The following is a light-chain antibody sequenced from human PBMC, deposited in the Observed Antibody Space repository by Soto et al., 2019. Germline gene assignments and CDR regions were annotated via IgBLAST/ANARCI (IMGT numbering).Light chain of an antibody. J-gene: IGKJ4*01. CDR2: VAS. CDR1: QDIGDD. CDR3: LQDYNYPLT. V-gene: IGKV1-6*02. Sequence: AIQMTQSPSSVSASVGDRVTITCRASQDIGDDLGWYQQKPGKVPKLLIYVASSLQSGVPSRFSGSGSGTDFTLTLSSLQPEDSATYYCLQDYNYPLTFGGGTKVEIK.